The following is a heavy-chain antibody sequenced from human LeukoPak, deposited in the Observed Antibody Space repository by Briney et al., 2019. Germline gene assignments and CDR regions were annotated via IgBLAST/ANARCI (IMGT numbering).Heavy chain of an antibody. CDR2: TYYRSKWYN. CDR3: AREGCSSTGCYRPSPLGNWFDP. Sequence: PSQTLSLTCSISGDTVSSNSAAWNWIRQSPSRGLEWLGRTYYRSKWYNHYAVSVKSRITINPDTSQSQFSLQVKSVTPEDTAVYYCAREGCSSTGCYRPSPLGNWFDPWGQGTLVTVSS. V-gene: IGHV6-1*01. CDR1: GDTVSSNSAA. J-gene: IGHJ5*02. D-gene: IGHD2-2*02.